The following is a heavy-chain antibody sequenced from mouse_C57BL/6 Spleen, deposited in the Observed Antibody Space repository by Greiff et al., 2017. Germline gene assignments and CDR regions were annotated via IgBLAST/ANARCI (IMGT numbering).Heavy chain of an antibody. CDR3: ARYFPWAPFDY. J-gene: IGHJ2*01. CDR2: IRNKANGYTT. V-gene: IGHV7-3*01. Sequence: EVQRVESGGGLVQPGGSLSLSCAASGFTFTDYYMSWVRQPPGKALEWLGFIRNKANGYTTEYSAYVKGRFTISRDNSQSILYLQMNALRAEDSATYYCARYFPWAPFDYWGQGTTLTVSS. D-gene: IGHD4-1*01. CDR1: GFTFTDYY.